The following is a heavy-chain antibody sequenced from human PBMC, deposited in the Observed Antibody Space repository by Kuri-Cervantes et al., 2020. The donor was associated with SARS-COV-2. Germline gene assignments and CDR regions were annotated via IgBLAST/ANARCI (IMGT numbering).Heavy chain of an antibody. CDR3: ASSGWGNYYYMDV. D-gene: IGHD6-19*01. CDR1: GFSLSTSGVG. V-gene: IGHV4-30-4*08. CDR2: IYYSGST. Sequence: SGPTLVKPTQTLTLTRTFSGFSLSTSGVGVGWIRQPPGKALEWIGYIYYSGSTYYNPSLKSRVTISVDTSKNQFSLKLSSVTAADTAVYYCASSGWGNYYYMDVWGRGTTVTVSS. J-gene: IGHJ6*03.